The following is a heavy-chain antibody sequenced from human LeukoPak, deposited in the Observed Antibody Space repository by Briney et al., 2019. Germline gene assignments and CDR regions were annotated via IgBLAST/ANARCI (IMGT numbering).Heavy chain of an antibody. CDR1: GYSISSGYY. CDR2: IYHSGST. J-gene: IGHJ6*03. CDR3: ARADYSSTWSHDYYYMDV. Sequence: SETLSLTCTVSGYSISSGYYWGWSRRPPGKGRGWIGSIYHSGSTYYTPSLTIRVTISVDTSKTQFSLKLSSVTAADTAVYYCARADYSSTWSHDYYYMDVWGKGTTVTVSS. V-gene: IGHV4-38-2*02. D-gene: IGHD6-13*01.